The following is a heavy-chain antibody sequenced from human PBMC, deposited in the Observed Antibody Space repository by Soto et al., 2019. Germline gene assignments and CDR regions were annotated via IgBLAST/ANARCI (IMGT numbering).Heavy chain of an antibody. J-gene: IGHJ6*02. V-gene: IGHV4-34*01. CDR3: ARGVAAAWIYYYYYGMDV. D-gene: IGHD6-13*01. Sequence: PSETLSLTCAFYGGSFIGYYWSWIRQPPGKGLEWIGEINHSGSTNYNPSLKSRVTISVDTSKNQFSLKLSSVTAADTAVYYCARGVAAAWIYYYYYGMDVWGQGTTVTVSS. CDR2: INHSGST. CDR1: GGSFIGYY.